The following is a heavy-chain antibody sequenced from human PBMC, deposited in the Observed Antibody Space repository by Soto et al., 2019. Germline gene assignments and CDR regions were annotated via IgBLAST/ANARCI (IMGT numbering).Heavy chain of an antibody. V-gene: IGHV3-15*01. CDR2: IKSRADGETT. J-gene: IGHJ5*02. Sequence: GGSLRLSCVVSGFSFSTAWMSWVRQAPGKGREWGGRIKSRADGETTEYAAPVKGRFYIFRDDSQNTLDLQMNSLETDDTAVNYHPGAHWGAGGFGLSGFDPWGQEPLVTLSS. CDR1: GFSFSTAW. D-gene: IGHD1-26*01. CDR3: PGAHWGAGGFGLSGFDP.